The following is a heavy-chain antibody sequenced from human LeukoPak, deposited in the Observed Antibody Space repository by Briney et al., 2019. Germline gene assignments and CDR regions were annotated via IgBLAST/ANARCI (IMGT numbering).Heavy chain of an antibody. V-gene: IGHV4-30-4*01. CDR3: ARAPYDSSGPFDY. CDR1: GGSISSGDYY. D-gene: IGHD3-22*01. CDR2: IYYSGST. J-gene: IGHJ4*02. Sequence: SQTLSLTCTVSGGSISSGDYYWSWMRQPPGKGLEWIGYIYYSGSTYYNSSLKSRVTISVDTSKNQFSLKLSSVTAADTAVYYCARAPYDSSGPFDYWGQGTLVTVSS.